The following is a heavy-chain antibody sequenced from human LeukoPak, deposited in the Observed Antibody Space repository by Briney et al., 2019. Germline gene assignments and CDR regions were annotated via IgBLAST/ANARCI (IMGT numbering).Heavy chain of an antibody. D-gene: IGHD3-9*01. J-gene: IGHJ4*02. CDR3: ARDPGQYYDILTGYYTPYYFDY. CDR1: GYTFTGYY. V-gene: IGHV1-18*04. Sequence: GASVKVSCKASGYTFTGYYMQWVRQAPGQGLEWMGWISTYNADTDYAQKFQGRVTMTTETSTSTAYMELRSLISDDTAVYYCARDPGQYYDILTGYYTPYYFDYWGQGTLVTVSS. CDR2: ISTYNADT.